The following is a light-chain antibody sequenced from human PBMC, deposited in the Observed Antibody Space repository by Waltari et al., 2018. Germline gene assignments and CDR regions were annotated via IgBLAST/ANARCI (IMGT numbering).Light chain of an antibody. CDR3: QQYNTWPPYT. J-gene: IGKJ2*01. CDR1: ESVSSN. V-gene: IGKV3-15*01. CDR2: GGS. Sequence: EIVMTQSPATLSVSPGESATLSCRASESVSSNLAWYQQKPGQAPRLLMYGGSTRAPGIPARFSGSGSGREFTLTISSLQSEDFAVYYCQQYNTWPPYTFGQGTKLEIK.